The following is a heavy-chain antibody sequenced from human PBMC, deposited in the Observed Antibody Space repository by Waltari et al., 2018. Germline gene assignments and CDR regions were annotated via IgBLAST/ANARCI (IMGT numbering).Heavy chain of an antibody. V-gene: IGHV3-21*01. CDR2: ISSSSSYI. CDR3: ARDLSLLVAAGYDY. Sequence: EVQLVESGGGLVKHGGSLRLSCAASGFTFSSYSMNWVRQAPGKGLEWVSSISSSSSYIYYADSVKGRFTISRDNAKNSLYLQMNSLRAEDTAVYYCARDLSLLVAAGYDYWGQGTLVTVSS. D-gene: IGHD1-26*01. J-gene: IGHJ4*02. CDR1: GFTFSSYS.